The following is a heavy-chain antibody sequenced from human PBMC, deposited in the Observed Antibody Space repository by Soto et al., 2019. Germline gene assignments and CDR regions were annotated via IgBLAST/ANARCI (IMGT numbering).Heavy chain of an antibody. CDR3: ARGARGAAAGTYSFDY. D-gene: IGHD6-13*01. CDR2: ISSNGGST. J-gene: IGHJ4*02. V-gene: IGHV3-64*01. Sequence: EVQLVESGGGLVQPGGSLRLSCAASGFTFSSYAMYWVRQAPGKGLEYVSAISSNGGSTSYANSVKGRFTISRDNSKNTLYLQMGSLRAEDMAVYYCARGARGAAAGTYSFDYWGQGTLVTVSS. CDR1: GFTFSSYA.